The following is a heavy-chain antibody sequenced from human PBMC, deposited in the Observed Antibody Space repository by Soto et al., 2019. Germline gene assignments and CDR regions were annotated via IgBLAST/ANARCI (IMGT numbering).Heavy chain of an antibody. CDR2: INAGNGNT. CDR1: GYTFTSYA. J-gene: IGHJ6*03. Sequence: SGYTFTSYAMHWVRQAPGQRLEWMGWINAGNGNTKYSQKFQGRVTITRDTSASTAYMELSSLRSEDTAVYYCARDLTSKYYDFWSGPLNYYYYMDVWGKGTTVTVSS. D-gene: IGHD3-3*01. CDR3: ARDLTSKYYDFWSGPLNYYYYMDV. V-gene: IGHV1-3*01.